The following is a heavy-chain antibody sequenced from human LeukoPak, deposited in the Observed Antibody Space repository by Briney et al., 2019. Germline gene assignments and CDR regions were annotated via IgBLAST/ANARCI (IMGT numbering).Heavy chain of an antibody. CDR3: ARRWQWLGSYDY. V-gene: IGHV1-2*02. J-gene: IGHJ4*02. CDR1: GYTFTGYY. D-gene: IGHD6-19*01. CDR2: INPNSGGT. Sequence: GASVKVSCKASGYTFTGYYMHWVRQAPGQGLEWMGWINPNSGGTNYAQKFQGGVTMTRDTSISTAYMELSRLRSDDTAVYYCARRWQWLGSYDYWGQGTLVTVSS.